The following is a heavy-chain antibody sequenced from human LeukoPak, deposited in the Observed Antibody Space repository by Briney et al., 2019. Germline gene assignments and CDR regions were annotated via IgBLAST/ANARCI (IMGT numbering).Heavy chain of an antibody. CDR3: AREWLARGGYY. Sequence: PSETLSLTCAVYGGSFSGYYWSWIRQPPGKGLEWIGEINHSGSTNYNPSLKSRVTISVDTSKNQFSLKLSSVTAADTAVYYCAREWLARGGYYCGQGTLVTVSS. CDR1: GGSFSGYY. CDR2: INHSGST. J-gene: IGHJ4*02. V-gene: IGHV4-34*01. D-gene: IGHD3-22*01.